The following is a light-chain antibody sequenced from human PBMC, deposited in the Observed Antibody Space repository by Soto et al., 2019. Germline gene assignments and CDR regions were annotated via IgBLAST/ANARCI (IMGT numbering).Light chain of an antibody. CDR3: QQYNNWPYT. J-gene: IGKJ2*01. V-gene: IGKV3-15*01. Sequence: EIVMTQSPATLSVSPGERATLSCRASQSVSSNLAWYQQKPGQAPRLLIYGASTRATGIPARFSGSGSGTEFTLTISSFQSEDFAVYYCQQYNNWPYTFGQGTKLEIK. CDR2: GAS. CDR1: QSVSSN.